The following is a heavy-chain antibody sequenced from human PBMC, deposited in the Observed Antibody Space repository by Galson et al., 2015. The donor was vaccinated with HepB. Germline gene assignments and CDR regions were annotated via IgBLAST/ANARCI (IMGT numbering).Heavy chain of an antibody. CDR2: ISGSSGST. J-gene: IGHJ6*02. D-gene: IGHD3-3*01. CDR1: GFTFSSYA. Sequence: SLRLSCAASGFTFSSYAMSWVRQAPGKGLEWVSAISGSSGSTYYADSVKGRFTISRDNSKNTLYLQMNSLRAEDTAVYYCAKDASRITIFGVNYYGMDVWGQGTTVTVSS. CDR3: AKDASRITIFGVNYYGMDV. V-gene: IGHV3-23*01.